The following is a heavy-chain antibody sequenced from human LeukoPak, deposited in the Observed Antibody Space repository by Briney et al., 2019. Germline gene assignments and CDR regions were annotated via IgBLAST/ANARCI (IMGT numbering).Heavy chain of an antibody. J-gene: IGHJ4*02. Sequence: GSLRLSCAASGFTFSSYEMNWVRQAPGKGLEWVSYISSSGSTIYYADSVKGRFTISRDNAKNSLYLQMNSLRAEDTAVYYCARGSGYSNYYFDYWGQGTLVTVSS. CDR2: ISSSGSTI. CDR1: GFTFSSYE. D-gene: IGHD3-22*01. V-gene: IGHV3-48*03. CDR3: ARGSGYSNYYFDY.